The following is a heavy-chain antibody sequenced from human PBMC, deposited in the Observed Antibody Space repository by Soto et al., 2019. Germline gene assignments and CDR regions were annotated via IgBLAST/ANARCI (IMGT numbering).Heavy chain of an antibody. Sequence: QVQLVQSGAEVKKPGASVKVSCKASGYTFTNYGISWVRQAPGQGLEWMGWISAYNGNRNYAQKVQGRVTMTTDTSTSTVYMELSSLRSDDPAVYYCARGPGVAATRGDYWGQGTLVTVSS. J-gene: IGHJ4*02. V-gene: IGHV1-18*01. D-gene: IGHD1-26*01. CDR1: GYTFTNYG. CDR3: ARGPGVAATRGDY. CDR2: ISAYNGNR.